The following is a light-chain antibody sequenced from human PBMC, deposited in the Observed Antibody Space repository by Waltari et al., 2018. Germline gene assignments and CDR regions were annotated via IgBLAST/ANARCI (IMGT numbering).Light chain of an antibody. V-gene: IGKV1-6*01. J-gene: IGKJ4*01. Sequence: AIQMTQSPSSLSASVGDRVTITCRASEDIRNDLGWYQQKPGKAPRLLIFAASTLQRWVPSRFSGSGSGTDFTLTISSLQPEDFATYFCLQDYIFPLTFGGGTTVEI. CDR1: EDIRND. CDR3: LQDYIFPLT. CDR2: AAS.